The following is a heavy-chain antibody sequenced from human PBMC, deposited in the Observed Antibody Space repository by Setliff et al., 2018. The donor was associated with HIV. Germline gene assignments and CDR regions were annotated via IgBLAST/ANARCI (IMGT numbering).Heavy chain of an antibody. D-gene: IGHD3-22*01. CDR3: ATARRDYYDRGRRSHYYIDV. V-gene: IGHV1-69*13. CDR2: IIPIFGTV. Sequence: SVKVSCKASGGTFSSYAISWVRQAPGQGLEWMGGIIPIFGTVRYAQKFQGRVTITADESMSTAYMELSSLRSEDTAVYYCATARRDYYDRGRRSHYYIDVWGKGTTVTVSS. CDR1: GGTFSSYA. J-gene: IGHJ6*03.